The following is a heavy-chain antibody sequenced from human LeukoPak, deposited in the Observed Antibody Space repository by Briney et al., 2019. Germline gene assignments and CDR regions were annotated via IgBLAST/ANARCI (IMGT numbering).Heavy chain of an antibody. CDR1: GYTLTELS. V-gene: IGHV1-24*01. CDR2: FDPEDGET. Sequence: ASVKVSCKVSGYTLTELSMHWVRQAPGKGLEWMGGFDPEDGETIYAQKFQGRVTMTEDTSTDTAYMELRSLRSDDTAVYYCARVGWVYDSSGYPDYWGQGTLVTVSS. D-gene: IGHD3-22*01. CDR3: ARVGWVYDSSGYPDY. J-gene: IGHJ4*02.